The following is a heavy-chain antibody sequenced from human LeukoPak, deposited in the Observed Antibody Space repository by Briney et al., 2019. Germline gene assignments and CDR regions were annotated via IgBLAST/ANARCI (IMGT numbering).Heavy chain of an antibody. CDR1: GYTFTAYY. CDR2: INPNSGGT. CDR3: ARDYYDSSGFGAFDI. V-gene: IGHV1-2*02. Sequence: ASVKVSCKASGYTFTAYYMHWVRQAPGQGLEWMGWINPNSGGTNYAQRFQGRVTMTRDTSISTAYMELSRLRSDDTAVYYCARDYYDSSGFGAFDIWGQGTMVTVSS. D-gene: IGHD3-22*01. J-gene: IGHJ3*02.